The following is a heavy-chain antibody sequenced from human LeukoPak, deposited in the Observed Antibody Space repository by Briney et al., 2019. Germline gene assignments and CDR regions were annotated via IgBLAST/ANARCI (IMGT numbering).Heavy chain of an antibody. J-gene: IGHJ4*02. CDR3: ARHFRVITMVRWGSFDY. D-gene: IGHD3-10*01. Sequence: PSETLSLTCAVYGGSFSGYYWSWIRQPPGKGLEWIGEINHSGSTNYNPSLKSRVTISVDTSKNQFSLKLSSVTAADTAVYYCARHFRVITMVRWGSFDYWGQGTLVTVSS. CDR2: INHSGST. CDR1: GGSFSGYY. V-gene: IGHV4-34*01.